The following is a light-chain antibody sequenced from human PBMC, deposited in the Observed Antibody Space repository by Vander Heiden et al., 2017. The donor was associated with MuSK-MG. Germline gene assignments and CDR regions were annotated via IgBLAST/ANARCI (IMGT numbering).Light chain of an antibody. J-gene: IGKJ1*01. V-gene: IGKV3-15*01. CDR3: QQYSLWPPWT. Sequence: EVVMTQSPATLSVFPGESATLSCRASQSISNNLAWYQQKPGQPPRLLIHAASTRATGIPPRFSGSGYGTEFTLTISSLQSDDSAVYFCQQYSLWPPWTFGQGTKVEIK. CDR1: QSISNN. CDR2: AAS.